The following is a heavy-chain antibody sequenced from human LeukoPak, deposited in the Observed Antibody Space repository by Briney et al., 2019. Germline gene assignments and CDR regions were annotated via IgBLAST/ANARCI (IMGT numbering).Heavy chain of an antibody. J-gene: IGHJ4*02. D-gene: IGHD5-12*01. CDR3: ATDLGYSGYDWDY. V-gene: IGHV1-46*01. CDR2: INPSGGST. Sequence: ASVKVSFKASGYTFTSYYLHWVRQAPGQGLEWMGIINPSGGSTSSTQKFQGRVTMTRDTSTSTVYMELSSLRSEDTAVYYCATDLGYSGYDWDYWGQGTLVTVSS. CDR1: GYTFTSYY.